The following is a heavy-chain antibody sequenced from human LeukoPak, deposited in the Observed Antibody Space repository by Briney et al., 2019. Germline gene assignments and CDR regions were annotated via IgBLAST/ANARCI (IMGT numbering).Heavy chain of an antibody. CDR3: ARHIRDRYYDILTGYYSTGGFDP. CDR2: IYYRGST. J-gene: IGHJ5*02. D-gene: IGHD3-9*01. Sequence: SETLSLTCTVSGGSISSNYWSWIRQSPGKGLEWIGYIYYRGSTDYNPSLKSRVTISVDTSKNQFSLKLSSVTAADTAVYYCARHIRDRYYDILTGYYSTGGFDPWGQGTLVTVSS. V-gene: IGHV4-59*08. CDR1: GGSISSNY.